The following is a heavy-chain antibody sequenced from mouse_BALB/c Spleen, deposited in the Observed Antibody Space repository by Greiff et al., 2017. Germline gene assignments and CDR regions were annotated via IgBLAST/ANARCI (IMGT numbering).Heavy chain of an antibody. J-gene: IGHJ2*01. CDR2: INSNGGST. CDR3: ARNWDRGYYFDY. D-gene: IGHD4-1*01. Sequence: EVKLVESGGGLVQPGGSLKLSCAASGFTFSSYGMSWVRQTPDKRLELVATINSNGGSTYYPDSVKGRFTISRDNAKNTLYLQMSSLKSEDTAMYYCARNWDRGYYFDYWGQGTTLTVSS. CDR1: GFTFSSYG. V-gene: IGHV5-6-3*01.